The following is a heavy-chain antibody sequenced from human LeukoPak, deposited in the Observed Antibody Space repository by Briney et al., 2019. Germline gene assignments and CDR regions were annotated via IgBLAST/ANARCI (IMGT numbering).Heavy chain of an antibody. V-gene: IGHV4-39*07. J-gene: IGHJ4*02. CDR3: ARAPDQWLVPRGFDY. CDR1: GGSISSTFYY. Sequence: ASETLSLTCTVSGGSISSTFYYWGWIRQPPGKGLEWIGSINYSGSTYYNPSLKSRVTISVDTSKNQLSLKLSSVTAADTAVYYCARAPDQWLVPRGFDYWGQGTLVTVSS. D-gene: IGHD6-19*01. CDR2: INYSGST.